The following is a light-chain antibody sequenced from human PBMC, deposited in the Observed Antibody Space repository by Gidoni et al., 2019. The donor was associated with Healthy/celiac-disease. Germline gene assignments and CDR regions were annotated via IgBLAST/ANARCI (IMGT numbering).Light chain of an antibody. CDR2: DAS. Sequence: DIQMTQSPSTLSASVGDRVTITCRASQTISSWLAWCQQKPGKAPKLLIYDASSLESGVPSRFSGGGSGTEFTLTISSLQPNDFATYYCQQYTAYSWTFGQGTKVEIK. CDR3: QQYTAYSWT. CDR1: QTISSW. V-gene: IGKV1-5*01. J-gene: IGKJ1*01.